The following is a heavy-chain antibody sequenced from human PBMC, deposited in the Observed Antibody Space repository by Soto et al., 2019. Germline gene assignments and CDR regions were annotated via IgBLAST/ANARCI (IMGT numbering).Heavy chain of an antibody. CDR3: ARDLGRGYCSGGSCLPPYYYYYMDV. CDR1: GDSISSGGYY. V-gene: IGHV4-31*03. J-gene: IGHJ6*03. D-gene: IGHD2-15*01. CDR2: IYYSGST. Sequence: SETLSLTCTVSGDSISSGGYYWSWIRQHPGKGLERIGYIYYSGSTYYNPSLKSRVTISVDTSKNQFSLKLSSVTAADTAVYYCARDLGRGYCSGGSCLPPYYYYYMDVWGKGTTVTVSS.